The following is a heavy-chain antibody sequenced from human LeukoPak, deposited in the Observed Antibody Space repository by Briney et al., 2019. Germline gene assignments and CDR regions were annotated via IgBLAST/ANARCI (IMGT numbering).Heavy chain of an antibody. D-gene: IGHD6-13*01. V-gene: IGHV3-48*01. Sequence: GGSLRLSCAASGFTFSSYSMNWVRQAPGKGLEWVSYISSSSSTIYYADSVKGRFTISRDNAKNSLYLQMNSLRAEDTAVYYCARVGVSSWSAFFDYWGQGTLVTVSS. CDR1: GFTFSSYS. J-gene: IGHJ4*02. CDR2: ISSSSSTI. CDR3: ARVGVSSWSAFFDY.